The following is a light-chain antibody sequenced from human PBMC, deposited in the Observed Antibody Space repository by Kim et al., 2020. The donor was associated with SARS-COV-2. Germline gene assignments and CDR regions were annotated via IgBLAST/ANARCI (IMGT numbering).Light chain of an antibody. CDR1: KLGDTY. J-gene: IGLJ1*01. Sequence: SYELTQPPSVSVSPGQTASITCSGDKLGDTYARWYQQKPGQSPVLVIYQDNNRPSGIPERFSGSNSGNTATLTISGTQAMDEADYYCQAWDSSTYVLGTG. V-gene: IGLV3-1*01. CDR3: QAWDSSTYV. CDR2: QDN.